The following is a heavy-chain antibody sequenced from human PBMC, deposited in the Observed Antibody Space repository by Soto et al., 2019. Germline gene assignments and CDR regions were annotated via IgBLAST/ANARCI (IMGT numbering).Heavy chain of an antibody. CDR1: GGTFSSYA. J-gene: IGHJ4*02. CDR2: IIPIFGTA. Sequence: SVKVSCKASGGTFSSYAISWVRQAPGQGLEWMGGIIPIFGTANYAQKFQGRVTITADESTSTAYMELSSLRSEDTAVYYCARDPGARMGGYYDGYFDYWGQGTLVTVSS. CDR3: ARDPGARMGGYYDGYFDY. V-gene: IGHV1-69*13. D-gene: IGHD3-3*01.